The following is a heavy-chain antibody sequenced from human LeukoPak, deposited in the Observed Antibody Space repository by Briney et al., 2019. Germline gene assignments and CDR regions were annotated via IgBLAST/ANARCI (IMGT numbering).Heavy chain of an antibody. J-gene: IGHJ4*02. CDR3: ARVRDAYNYFDY. V-gene: IGHV3-48*01. D-gene: IGHD1-14*01. Sequence: GGSLRLSCAASGFTVSSNYMSWVRQTPGKGLEWISYIKSSGDTIYYADSVKGRFTISRDIAKNSLYLQMNSLRAEDTAVYYCARVRDAYNYFDYWGQGTLVTVSS. CDR2: IKSSGDTI. CDR1: GFTVSSNY.